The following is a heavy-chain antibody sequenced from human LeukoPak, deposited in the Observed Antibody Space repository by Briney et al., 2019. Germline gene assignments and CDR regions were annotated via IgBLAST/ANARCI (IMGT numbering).Heavy chain of an antibody. Sequence: GGSLRLSCAASGFTFSSYGMHWVRQAPGKGLEWVGRIIPILGIANYAQKFQGRVTITADKSTSTAYMELSSLRSEDTAVYYCARDRLSITMIVVVYFDYWGQGTLVTVSS. V-gene: IGHV1-69*04. CDR3: ARDRLSITMIVVVYFDY. D-gene: IGHD3-22*01. CDR2: IIPILGIA. CDR1: GFTFSSYG. J-gene: IGHJ4*02.